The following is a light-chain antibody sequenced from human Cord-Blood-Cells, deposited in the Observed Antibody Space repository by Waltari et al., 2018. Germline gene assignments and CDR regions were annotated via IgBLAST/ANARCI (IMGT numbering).Light chain of an antibody. Sequence: DIQMTQSPSSLSASVGDILTITYRSSQSISSYLIWYQQKPGEAPKLLIYAASSLQSGVPSRFSGSGSGTDVTLTVSSLQPEDFATYYCPQSYSTPALTFGGGTKVEIK. CDR3: PQSYSTPALT. J-gene: IGKJ4*01. CDR2: AAS. CDR1: QSISSY. V-gene: IGKV1-39*01.